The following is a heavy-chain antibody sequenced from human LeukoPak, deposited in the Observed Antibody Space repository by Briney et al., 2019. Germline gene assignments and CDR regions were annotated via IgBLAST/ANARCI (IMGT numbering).Heavy chain of an antibody. CDR2: VFTSGNP. CDR1: GGFISSGTHY. V-gene: IGHV4-61*02. Sequence: SQTLSLTCDVSGGFISSGTHYWTWVRQPVGKGREWLGRVFTSGNPTYNSSLKSRLTISIDKSKNQFSLKLSSVTAADTAVYYCARRWNYKDAFDIWGRGTMVTVSS. D-gene: IGHD1-7*01. CDR3: ARRWNYKDAFDI. J-gene: IGHJ3*02.